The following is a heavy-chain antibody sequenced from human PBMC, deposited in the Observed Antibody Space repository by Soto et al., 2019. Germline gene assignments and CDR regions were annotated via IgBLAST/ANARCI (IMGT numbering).Heavy chain of an antibody. J-gene: IGHJ4*02. CDR2: ISYDGRNR. V-gene: IGHV3-30*03. CDR3: AGDFGLGADSPYCFDY. D-gene: IGHD1-26*01. CDR1: GFTFSNYG. Sequence: PGGSLRLSCAASGFTFSNYGMHWVRQAPGKGLEWVAVISYDGRNRYYADSVRGRFTISRENSKNTLYLQMNSLRAEDTALYYCAGDFGLGADSPYCFDYWGQGTPVTVSS.